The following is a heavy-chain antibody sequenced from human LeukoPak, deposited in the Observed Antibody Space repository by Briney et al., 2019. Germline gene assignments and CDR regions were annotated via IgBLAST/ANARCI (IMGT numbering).Heavy chain of an antibody. J-gene: IGHJ6*02. Sequence: GESLKISCKGSGYSFTSYWIGWVRQMPGKGLEWMGIIYPGDSDTRYSPSFQGQVTISADKSISTAYLQWSSLKASDTAMYYCARQLAAAGKVYYYYGMDIWGQGTTVTVSS. CDR3: ARQLAAAGKVYYYYGMDI. CDR1: GYSFTSYW. D-gene: IGHD6-13*01. V-gene: IGHV5-51*01. CDR2: IYPGDSDT.